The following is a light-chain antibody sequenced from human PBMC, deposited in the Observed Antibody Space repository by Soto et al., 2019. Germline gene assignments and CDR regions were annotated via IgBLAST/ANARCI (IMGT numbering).Light chain of an antibody. CDR3: AAWDDTVNAVV. V-gene: IGLV1-44*01. CDR1: NSNIGTDT. Sequence: QSVLTQPPSASGTPGQRVTISCSGSNSNIGTDTVNWYQQLPGTAPKLLIYSSTQRPSGVPDRFSGSKSGTSASLAISGLQSEDEAIYYCAAWDDTVNAVVVGGVPKLTVL. J-gene: IGLJ2*01. CDR2: SST.